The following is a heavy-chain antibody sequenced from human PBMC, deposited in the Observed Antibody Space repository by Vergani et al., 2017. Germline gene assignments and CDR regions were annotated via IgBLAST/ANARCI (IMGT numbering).Heavy chain of an antibody. D-gene: IGHD3-3*01. V-gene: IGHV5-51*01. CDR1: GYSFTSYW. J-gene: IGHJ4*02. Sequence: EVQLVESGGGLVQPGESLKISCKGSGYSFTSYWIGWVRQMPGKGLEWMGIIYPGDSDTRYSPSFQGQVTISADKSISTAYLQWSSLKASDTALYYCARQRPYYDFWSGYTENYYFDYWGQGTLVTVSS. CDR2: IYPGDSDT. CDR3: ARQRPYYDFWSGYTENYYFDY.